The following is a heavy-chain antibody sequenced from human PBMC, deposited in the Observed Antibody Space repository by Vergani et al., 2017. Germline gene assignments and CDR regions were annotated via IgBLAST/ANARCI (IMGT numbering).Heavy chain of an antibody. V-gene: IGHV4-59*01. CDR2: IYYSGST. Sequence: QVQLQESGPGLVKPSETLSLTCTVSGGSISSYYWSWIRQPPGKGLEWIGYIYYSGSTNYNPSLKSRVTISVDTSKNQFSLKLSSVTAADTAVYYCARERLWECSSSSGGFDDWGQGTLVTVSS. D-gene: IGHD6-6*01. CDR1: GGSISSYY. J-gene: IGHJ4*02. CDR3: ARERLWECSSSSGGFDD.